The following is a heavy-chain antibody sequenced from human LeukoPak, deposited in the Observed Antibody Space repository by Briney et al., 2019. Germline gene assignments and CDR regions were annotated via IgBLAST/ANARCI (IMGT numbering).Heavy chain of an antibody. J-gene: IGHJ6*02. CDR1: GFTFGNFA. D-gene: IGHD2/OR15-2a*01. CDR2: IVGSGGST. V-gene: IGHV3-23*01. Sequence: GGSLRLSCAASGFTFGNFAMSWVRQAPGKGLEWVSAIVGSGGSTYYADSVKGRFTISRDNSKNTLYLQLNSLRVEDTAVYYCAKDPASMGFAMDIWGQGTTVTVSS. CDR3: AKDPASMGFAMDI.